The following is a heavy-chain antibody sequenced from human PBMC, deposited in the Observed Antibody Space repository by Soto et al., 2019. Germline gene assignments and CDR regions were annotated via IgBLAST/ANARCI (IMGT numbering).Heavy chain of an antibody. Sequence: EVQLVESGGGLVQPGGSLRLSCAASGFTFSSYTMNWVRQAPGKGLEWISYISWNSETTHYADSVKGRFTISRDDARNSLHLQMSSLRAEDTAVYYCAGDSNWSFDYWGQGTLVTVSS. CDR3: AGDSNWSFDY. D-gene: IGHD6-13*01. J-gene: IGHJ4*02. V-gene: IGHV3-48*01. CDR2: ISWNSETT. CDR1: GFTFSSYT.